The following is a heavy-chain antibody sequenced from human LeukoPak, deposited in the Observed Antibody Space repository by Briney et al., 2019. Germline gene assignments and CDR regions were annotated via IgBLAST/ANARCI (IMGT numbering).Heavy chain of an antibody. CDR3: ARSRINTYYYDSSGPGAFDI. CDR1: GYTFTSYG. CDR2: ISAYNGNT. Sequence: ASVKVSCKASGYTFTSYGISWVRQAPGQGLEWMGWISAYNGNTNYAQKLQGRVTMTTDTSTSTAYMEVRSLRSDDTAVYYCARSRINTYYYDSSGPGAFDIWGQATMVTVSS. V-gene: IGHV1-18*01. J-gene: IGHJ3*02. D-gene: IGHD3-22*01.